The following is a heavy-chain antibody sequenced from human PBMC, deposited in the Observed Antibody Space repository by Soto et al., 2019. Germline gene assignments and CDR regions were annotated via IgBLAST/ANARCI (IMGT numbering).Heavy chain of an antibody. CDR2: IYYSGST. D-gene: IGHD3-22*01. V-gene: IGHV4-31*03. J-gene: IGHJ4*02. CDR3: AGTYYYDSSGYYPIDY. CDR1: GASISSGGYY. Sequence: SDTLSLTCTVSGASISSGGYYWSWIRQHPGKGLEWIGYIYYSGSTYYNPSLKSRVTISVDTSKNQFSLKLSSVTAADTAVYYCAGTYYYDSSGYYPIDYWGQGTLVTVSS.